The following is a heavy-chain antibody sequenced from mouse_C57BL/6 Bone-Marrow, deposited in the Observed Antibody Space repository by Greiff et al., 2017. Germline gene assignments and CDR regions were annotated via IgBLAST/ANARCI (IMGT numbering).Heavy chain of an antibody. Sequence: VQLQQSGAELVRPGASVKLSCTASGFNIKDDYMHWVKQRPEQGLEWIGWIDPENGDTEYASKFQGKATITVDTSSNTAYMQLSSLTAVDTAVYYCTRIAYWGQGTLVTVSA. J-gene: IGHJ3*01. CDR3: TRIAY. V-gene: IGHV14-4*01. CDR1: GFNIKDDY. CDR2: IDPENGDT.